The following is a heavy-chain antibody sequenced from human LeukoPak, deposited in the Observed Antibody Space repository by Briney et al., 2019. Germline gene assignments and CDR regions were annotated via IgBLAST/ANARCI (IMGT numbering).Heavy chain of an antibody. CDR3: ARVRGSGWSFDY. V-gene: IGHV4-4*07. D-gene: IGHD6-19*01. CDR1: GGSISSYY. Sequence: SETLSLTCTVSGGSISSYYWSWLRQPAGKGLEWIGRIYTSGSTNYNPSLKSRVPMSVDTSKNQFSLKLSSVTAADTAVHYCARVRGSGWSFDYWGQGTLVTVSS. J-gene: IGHJ4*02. CDR2: IYTSGST.